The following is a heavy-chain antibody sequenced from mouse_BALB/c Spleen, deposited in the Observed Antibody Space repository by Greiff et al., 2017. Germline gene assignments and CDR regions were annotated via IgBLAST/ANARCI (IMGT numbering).Heavy chain of an antibody. CDR2: IWGDGST. J-gene: IGHJ1*01. V-gene: IGHV2-6-7*01. Sequence: VHLVESGPGLVAPSQSLSITCTVSGFSLTGYGLNWVRQPPGKGLEWLGMIWGDGSTDYNSALKSRLSISKDNSKSQVFLKMNSLQTDDTARYYCAKNYYGDWYFDVWGAGTTVTVSS. CDR1: GFSLTGYG. CDR3: AKNYYGDWYFDV. D-gene: IGHD1-1*01.